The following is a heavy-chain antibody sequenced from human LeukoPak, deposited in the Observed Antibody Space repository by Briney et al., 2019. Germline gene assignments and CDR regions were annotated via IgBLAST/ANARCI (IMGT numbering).Heavy chain of an antibody. V-gene: IGHV4-31*03. J-gene: IGHJ5*02. CDR2: IYYSGST. CDR3: AREVIVVVPAASRWFDP. D-gene: IGHD2-2*01. CDR1: GGSLSSGGYY. Sequence: SETLSLTCTVSGGSLSSGGYYWRWIRQHPGKGLEWFGYIYYSGSTYYNPSLKSRVTISVDTSKNQFSLKLSSVTAADTAVYYCAREVIVVVPAASRWFDPWGQGTLVTVSS.